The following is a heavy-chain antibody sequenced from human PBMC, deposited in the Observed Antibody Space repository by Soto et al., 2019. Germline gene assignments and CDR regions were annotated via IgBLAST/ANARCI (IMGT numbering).Heavy chain of an antibody. CDR1: GYTFTGYY. CDR3: ARAWDSSGWYLSY. V-gene: IGHV1-2*04. J-gene: IGHJ4*02. Sequence: ASVKVSCKASGYTFTGYYMHWVRQAPGQGLEWMGWINPNSGGTNYAQKFQGWVTMTRDTSISTAYMELSRLRSDDTAVYYCARAWDSSGWYLSYWGQGTLVTVSS. CDR2: INPNSGGT. D-gene: IGHD6-19*01.